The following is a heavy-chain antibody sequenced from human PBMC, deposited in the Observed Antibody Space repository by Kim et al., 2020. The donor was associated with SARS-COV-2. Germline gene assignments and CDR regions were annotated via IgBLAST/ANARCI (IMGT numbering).Heavy chain of an antibody. J-gene: IGHJ6*02. CDR2: IWYDGSNK. CDR3: ARDGPRDDFWSGYLTDYYYGMDV. CDR1: GFTFSSYG. Sequence: GGSLRLSCAASGFTFSSYGMHWVRQAPGKGLEWVAVIWYDGSNKYYADSVKGRFTISRDNSKNTLYLQMNSLRAEDTAVYYCARDGPRDDFWSGYLTDYYYGMDVWGQGTTVTVSS. V-gene: IGHV3-33*01. D-gene: IGHD3-3*01.